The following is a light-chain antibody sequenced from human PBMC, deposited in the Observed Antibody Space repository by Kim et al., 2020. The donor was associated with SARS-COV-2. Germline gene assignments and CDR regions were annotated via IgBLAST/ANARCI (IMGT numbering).Light chain of an antibody. Sequence: HTATLTCTRNSNNVGYEGAAWLQQHQGHPPKLLTYRNNNRPSGISDRFSASRSGNTASLTISGLQPEDETDYYCSAWDSSLSAWVFGGGTQLTVL. V-gene: IGLV10-54*04. CDR3: SAWDSSLSAWV. CDR2: RNN. J-gene: IGLJ3*02. CDR1: SNNVGYEG.